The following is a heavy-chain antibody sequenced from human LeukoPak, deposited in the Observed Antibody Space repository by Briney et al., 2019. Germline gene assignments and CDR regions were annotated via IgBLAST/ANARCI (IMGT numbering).Heavy chain of an antibody. J-gene: IGHJ5*02. CDR1: GYSFPNYW. CDR3: ARGPYAYTSSATLGSYKWFDP. D-gene: IGHD2-2*02. Sequence: HGESLKISCKGSGYSFPNYWIGWVRQMPGKGLEWMGIIYPGDSHTRYSPSFQDQVTISVDKSISTAYLQWSSLKASDTAMYYCARGPYAYTSSATLGSYKWFDPWGQGSLVTVSS. CDR2: IYPGDSHT. V-gene: IGHV5-51*01.